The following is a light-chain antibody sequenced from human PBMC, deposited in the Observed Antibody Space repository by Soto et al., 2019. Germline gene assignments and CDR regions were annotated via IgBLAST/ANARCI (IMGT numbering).Light chain of an antibody. CDR1: SSDVGSYNL. CDR2: EGS. V-gene: IGLV2-23*01. Sequence: QSVLTQPASVSGSPGQSITISCTGTSSDVGSYNLVSWYQQHPGKAPKLMIYEGSKRPSGVSNRFSGSKSSNTASLTISGLQAEDEADYYCCSYAGTIYVFGTGTKVTV. CDR3: CSYAGTIYV. J-gene: IGLJ1*01.